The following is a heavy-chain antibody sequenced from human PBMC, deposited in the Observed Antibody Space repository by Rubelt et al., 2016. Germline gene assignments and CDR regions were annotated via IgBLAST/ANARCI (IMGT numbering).Heavy chain of an antibody. J-gene: IGHJ3*02. CDR2: IIPILGIA. Sequence: QVQLVQSGAEVKKPGSSVKVSCKASGGTFSSYAISWVRQAPGQGLEWMGRIIPILGIANYAQKFQGRVTITADKSTSTAYMELSSLRSEDTAVYYCATSPGSYSDDAFDIWGQGTMVTVSS. CDR3: ATSPGSYSDDAFDI. CDR1: GGTFSSYA. V-gene: IGHV1-69*04. D-gene: IGHD1-26*01.